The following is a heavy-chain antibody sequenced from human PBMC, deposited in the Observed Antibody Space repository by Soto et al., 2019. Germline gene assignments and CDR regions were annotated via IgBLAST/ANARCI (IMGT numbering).Heavy chain of an antibody. V-gene: IGHV3-49*03. D-gene: IGHD3-10*01. CDR1: GFTFGEYA. CDR2: IRSKAYGGTT. Sequence: PGGALRLSCTASGFTFGEYAMSWFRQAPGKGLEWVGFIRSKAYGGTTEYAASVKGRFTISRDDSKSIAYLQMNSLKTEDTAVYYCTSYGSGSYYPEYFQHWGQGTLVTVSS. J-gene: IGHJ1*01. CDR3: TSYGSGSYYPEYFQH.